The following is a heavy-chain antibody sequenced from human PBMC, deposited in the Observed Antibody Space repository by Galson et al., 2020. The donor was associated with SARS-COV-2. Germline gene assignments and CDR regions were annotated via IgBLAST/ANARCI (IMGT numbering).Heavy chain of an antibody. V-gene: IGHV1-46*01. CDR2: INPSADST. Sequence: ASVTVSCKASGYTFSSFYIHWMRQAPGQGLEWMGIINPSADSTSYAQKFQGRLTMTRDTSTSTVYMELNSLTSDDTAVYYCASAATWQYYFDYWGQGTLVTVSS. J-gene: IGHJ4*02. CDR3: ASAATWQYYFDY. D-gene: IGHD1-26*01. CDR1: GYTFSSFY.